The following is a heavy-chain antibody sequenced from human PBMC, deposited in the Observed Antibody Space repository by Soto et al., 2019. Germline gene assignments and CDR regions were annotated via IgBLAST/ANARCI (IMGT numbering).Heavy chain of an antibody. CDR2: ISAYNGNT. CDR1: GYTFTSYG. CDR3: ASRPAYCSGGSCYSGAEYFQH. V-gene: IGHV1-18*01. D-gene: IGHD2-15*01. Sequence: ASVTVSCKASGYTFTSYGISWVRQAPGQGLEWMGWISAYNGNTNYAQKLQGRVTMTTDTSTSTAYMELRSLRSDDTAVYYCASRPAYCSGGSCYSGAEYFQHWGQGTLVTVSS. J-gene: IGHJ1*01.